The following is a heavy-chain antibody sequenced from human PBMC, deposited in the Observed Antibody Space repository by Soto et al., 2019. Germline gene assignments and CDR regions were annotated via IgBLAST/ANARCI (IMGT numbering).Heavy chain of an antibody. J-gene: IGHJ4*02. CDR3: ARGVRNNYGYLPDH. Sequence: GGSLRLSCAASGFTFSTYSMNWVRQAPGKGLEWVSYISSSSSTIFYTDSVKGRFTVSRDNAKNSLYLQMNSLRAEDTAVYYCARGVRNNYGYLPDHWGQGTLVTVSS. V-gene: IGHV3-48*01. CDR1: GFTFSTYS. CDR2: ISSSSSTI. D-gene: IGHD5-18*01.